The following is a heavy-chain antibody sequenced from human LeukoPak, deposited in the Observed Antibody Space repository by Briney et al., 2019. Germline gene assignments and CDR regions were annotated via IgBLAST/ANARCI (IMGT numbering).Heavy chain of an antibody. V-gene: IGHV3-7*01. CDR3: VRGGYYFDY. CDR1: GFTFSDYW. CDR2: IKKDGNEI. Sequence: GGSLRLSCAASGFTFSDYWMSWIRQAPGKGLGWVANIKKDGNEIYYLDSVKGRFTISRDNAKNSLYLQMNSLRAEDTAVYFCVRGGYYFDYWGQGTLVTVSS. D-gene: IGHD3-16*01. J-gene: IGHJ4*02.